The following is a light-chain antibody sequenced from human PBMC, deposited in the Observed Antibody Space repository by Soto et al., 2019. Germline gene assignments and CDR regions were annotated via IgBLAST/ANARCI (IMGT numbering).Light chain of an antibody. J-gene: IGKJ5*01. V-gene: IGKV3-11*01. CDR1: QSVSNY. CDR3: QFYGSLLIT. Sequence: EIVLTQSPATLSLSPGERATLSCRASQSVSNYLAWYQHKPGQAPRLLIYTASSRATGIPARFSGSGSGTDFTLTISSLEPEDSAVYYCQFYGSLLITFGQGTRLEI. CDR2: TAS.